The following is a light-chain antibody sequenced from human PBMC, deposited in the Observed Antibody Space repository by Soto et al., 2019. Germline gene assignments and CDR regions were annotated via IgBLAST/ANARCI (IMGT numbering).Light chain of an antibody. CDR2: GAS. J-gene: IGKJ1*01. V-gene: IGKV3-15*01. CDR3: QQYNNWPLT. Sequence: EIVMTQSPATLSVSPGERATLSCRASQSVSSNLAWYQQKPGQAPRLLIYGASTRATSIPARFSGSGSGTEFTPTISSLQSEDFAVYYCQQYNNWPLTFGQGTKVDIK. CDR1: QSVSSN.